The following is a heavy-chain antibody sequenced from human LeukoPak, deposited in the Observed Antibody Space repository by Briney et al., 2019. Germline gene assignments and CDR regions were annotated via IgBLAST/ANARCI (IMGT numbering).Heavy chain of an antibody. Sequence: SETLSLTCTVSGDSISSTSDYWGWIRQPPGKGLEWIGSLYYSGSTYYNPSLKSRVTISVDTSKNQFSLKLSSVTAADTAVYYCARDSEVAAIGAFGIWGQGTMVTVSS. V-gene: IGHV4-39*07. D-gene: IGHD2-15*01. J-gene: IGHJ3*02. CDR2: LYYSGST. CDR3: ARDSEVAAIGAFGI. CDR1: GDSISSTSDY.